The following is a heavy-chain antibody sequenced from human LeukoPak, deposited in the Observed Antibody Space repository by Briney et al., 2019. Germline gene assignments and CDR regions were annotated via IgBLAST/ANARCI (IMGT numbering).Heavy chain of an antibody. V-gene: IGHV1-24*01. CDR3: ASTITMVRGVSNAFDI. J-gene: IGHJ3*02. CDR1: GYTLTELS. CDR2: FDPEDGET. D-gene: IGHD3-10*01. Sequence: ASVKVSCKVSGYTLTELSMHWVRQAPGKGLEWMGGFDPEDGETIYAQKFQGRVTTTEDTSTDTAYMELSSLRSEDTAVYYCASTITMVRGVSNAFDIWGQGTMVTVSS.